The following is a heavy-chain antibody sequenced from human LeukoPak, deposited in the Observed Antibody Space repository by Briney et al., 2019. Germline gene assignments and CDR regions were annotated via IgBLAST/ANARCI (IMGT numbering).Heavy chain of an antibody. J-gene: IGHJ4*02. CDR3: ARDDYVWGSYRY. CDR2: ISSSSSTI. D-gene: IGHD3-16*01. V-gene: IGHV3-48*01. CDR1: GFTFSSYS. Sequence: GGSLRLSCAASGFTFSSYSMNWVRQAPGKGLEWVSYISSSSSTIYYADSVKGRFTISRDNAKNSPYLQMNSLRAEDTAVYYCARDDYVWGSYRYWGQGALVTVSS.